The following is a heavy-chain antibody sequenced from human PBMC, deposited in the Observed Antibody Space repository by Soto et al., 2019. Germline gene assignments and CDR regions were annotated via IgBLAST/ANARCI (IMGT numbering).Heavy chain of an antibody. Sequence: GGSLRLSCAASGFTFSSYGMHWVHQAPGKGLEWVAVIWYDGSNKYYADSVKGRFTISRDNSKNTLYLQMNSLRAEDTAVYYCARDQTTVTTNWIDPWGQGTLVTVSS. D-gene: IGHD4-17*01. J-gene: IGHJ5*02. CDR3: ARDQTTVTTNWIDP. V-gene: IGHV3-33*01. CDR1: GFTFSSYG. CDR2: IWYDGSNK.